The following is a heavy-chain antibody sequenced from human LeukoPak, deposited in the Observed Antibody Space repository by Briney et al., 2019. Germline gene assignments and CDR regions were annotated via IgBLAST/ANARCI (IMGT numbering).Heavy chain of an antibody. J-gene: IGHJ6*03. CDR2: IKQDGSEK. CDR3: ARDEYSSPYYYYYYMDV. Sequence: GGSLRLPCAASGFTFSSYWMSWVRQAPGKGLEWVANIKQDGSEKYYVDSVKGRFTISRDNAKNSLYLQMNSLRAEDTAVYYCARDEYSSPYYYYYYMDVWGKGTTVTVSS. CDR1: GFTFSSYW. D-gene: IGHD6-6*01. V-gene: IGHV3-7*01.